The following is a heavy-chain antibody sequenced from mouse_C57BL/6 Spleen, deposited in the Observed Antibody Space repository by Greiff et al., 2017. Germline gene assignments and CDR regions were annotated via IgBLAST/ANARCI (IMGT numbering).Heavy chain of an antibody. CDR3: AREAPDYCGSSYGDFDV. V-gene: IGHV1-52*01. Sequence: QVQLQQPGAELVRPGSSVKLSCKASGYTFTSYWMHWVKQRPIQGLEWIGNIDPSDSETHYNQKFKDKATLTVDKSSSTAYMQLSSLPSEDSAVXYCAREAPDYCGSSYGDFDVWGTGTTVTVSS. CDR2: IDPSDSET. CDR1: GYTFTSYW. J-gene: IGHJ1*03. D-gene: IGHD1-1*01.